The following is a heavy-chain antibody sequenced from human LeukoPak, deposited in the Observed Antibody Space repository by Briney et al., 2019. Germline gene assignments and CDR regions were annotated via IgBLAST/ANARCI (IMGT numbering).Heavy chain of an antibody. CDR3: ARGYGDYLNWFDP. J-gene: IGHJ5*02. V-gene: IGHV4-61*02. D-gene: IGHD4-17*01. CDR1: GGSISSGSYY. Sequence: PSQTLSLTCTVPGGSISSGSYYWSWIRQPAGKGLEWIGRIYTSGSTNYNPSLKSRVTISVDTSKNQFSLKLSSVTAADTAVYYCARGYGDYLNWFDPWGQGTLVTVSS. CDR2: IYTSGST.